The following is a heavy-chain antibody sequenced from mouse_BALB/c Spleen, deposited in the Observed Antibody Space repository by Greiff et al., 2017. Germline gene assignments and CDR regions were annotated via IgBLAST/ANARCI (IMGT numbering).Heavy chain of an antibody. Sequence: ESGPGLVKPSQSLSLTCSVTGYSITSGYYWNWIRQFPGNKLEWMGYISYDGSNNYNPSLKNRISITRDTSKNQFFLKLNSVTTEDTATYYCARAEFITTAMDYWGQGTSVTVSS. CDR1: GYSITSGYY. D-gene: IGHD1-2*01. V-gene: IGHV3-6*02. CDR3: ARAEFITTAMDY. CDR2: ISYDGSN. J-gene: IGHJ4*01.